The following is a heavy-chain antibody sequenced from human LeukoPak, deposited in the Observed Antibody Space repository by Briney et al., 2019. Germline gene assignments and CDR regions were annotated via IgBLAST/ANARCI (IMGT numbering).Heavy chain of an antibody. Sequence: GESLKISCKGSGYSFTSYWIGWVRQMPGKGLEWMGIIYPGDSDTRYSPSFQGQVTISADKSISTAYLQWSSLKASDTAMYYCAMGGPYYYDSSGSLFDYWGQGTLVTVSS. CDR2: IYPGDSDT. CDR1: GYSFTSYW. V-gene: IGHV5-51*01. D-gene: IGHD3-22*01. J-gene: IGHJ4*02. CDR3: AMGGPYYYDSSGSLFDY.